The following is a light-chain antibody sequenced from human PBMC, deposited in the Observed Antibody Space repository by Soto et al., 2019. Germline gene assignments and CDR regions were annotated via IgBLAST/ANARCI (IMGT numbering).Light chain of an antibody. CDR1: QSISAY. J-gene: IGKJ2*01. Sequence: DIQMTQSPSSLSASVGDRVTITCRASQSISAYLNWYQQKPGQPPNLLIYWASSRESGVPDRFSGSGSGTDFTLTISSLQAEDVAVYFCLQYYTTPYTFGQGTTVEIK. CDR2: WAS. CDR3: LQYYTTPYT. V-gene: IGKV1-27*01.